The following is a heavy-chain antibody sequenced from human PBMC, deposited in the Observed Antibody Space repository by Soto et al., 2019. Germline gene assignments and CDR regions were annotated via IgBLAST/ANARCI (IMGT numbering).Heavy chain of an antibody. CDR1: GFTLSSYA. J-gene: IGHJ4*02. CDR2: IVASGTST. V-gene: IGHV3-23*01. Sequence: EVQLLESGGGLVQPGGSLRLSCAASGFTLSSYAMSWVRQTPGKGLEWVSTIVASGTSTYYADSVKGRFTISKDNSKNELSLQMNSLRAEDTALYYCAEGWSSDWYGHLASWGLGILVTVSS. D-gene: IGHD6-19*01. CDR3: AEGWSSDWYGHLAS.